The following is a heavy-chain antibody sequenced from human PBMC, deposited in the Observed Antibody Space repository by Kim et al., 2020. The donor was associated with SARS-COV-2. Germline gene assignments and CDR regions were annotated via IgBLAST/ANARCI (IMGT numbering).Heavy chain of an antibody. Sequence: GGSLRLSCEVSGFSVNSYEMSWVSQAPGKGPQWVAYIAASGKTTFYADSVRGRFVVSRDGVKKSVSLQMDNLGVEDTAVYYCVREAPWFFDVWGRGTPVTVSP. J-gene: IGHJ2*01. CDR2: IAASGKTT. CDR3: VREAPWFFDV. CDR1: GFSVNSYE. V-gene: IGHV3-48*03.